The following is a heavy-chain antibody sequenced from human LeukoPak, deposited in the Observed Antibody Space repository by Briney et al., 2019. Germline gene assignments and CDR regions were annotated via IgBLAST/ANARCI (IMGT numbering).Heavy chain of an antibody. CDR3: ARVWIAAPVESSHDY. CDR2: ISAYNGNT. V-gene: IGHV1-18*01. D-gene: IGHD6-13*01. Sequence: ASVKVSCKASGYTFTSYDFSWVRQAPGQGLEWMGWISAYNGNTNYAQKLQGRVTMTTDTSTSTAYMELRSLRSDDTAVYYCARVWIAAPVESSHDYWGQGTLVTVSS. CDR1: GYTFTSYD. J-gene: IGHJ4*02.